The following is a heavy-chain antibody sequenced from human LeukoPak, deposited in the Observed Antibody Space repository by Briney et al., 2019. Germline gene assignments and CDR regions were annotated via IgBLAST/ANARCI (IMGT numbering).Heavy chain of an antibody. CDR1: GGSFSGYY. D-gene: IGHD4-11*01. J-gene: IGHJ4*02. V-gene: IGHV4-34*01. CDR2: INHSGST. CDR3: ARGLQQLQGDY. Sequence: SETLSLTCVVYGGSFSGYYWSWIRQPPEKGLEWIGEINHSGSTNYNPSLKSRVTISVDTSKNQFSLKLTSVTAADTAVFYCARGLQQLQGDYWGQGTLVTVSS.